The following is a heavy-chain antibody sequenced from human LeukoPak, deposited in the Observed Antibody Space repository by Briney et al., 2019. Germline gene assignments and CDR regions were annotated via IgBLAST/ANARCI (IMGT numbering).Heavy chain of an antibody. D-gene: IGHD3-3*01. J-gene: IGHJ6*02. CDR3: ARDHGSEGDFWSGYWFSYGMDV. CDR1: GGSISSYY. Sequence: SETLSLTCTVSGGSISSYYWSWIRQPPGKGLEWIGYIYYSGSTNYNPSLKSRVTISVDTSKNQFSLKLSSVTAADTAVYYCARDHGSEGDFWSGYWFSYGMDVWGQGTTVTVSS. CDR2: IYYSGST. V-gene: IGHV4-59*12.